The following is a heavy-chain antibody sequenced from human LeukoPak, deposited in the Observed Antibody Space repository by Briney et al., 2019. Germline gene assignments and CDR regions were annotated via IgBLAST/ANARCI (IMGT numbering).Heavy chain of an antibody. CDR1: GGSFSGYY. D-gene: IGHD6-19*01. CDR2: INYSGST. CDR3: ARVGGFGEPGGIAVAGTPHYYYYMDV. J-gene: IGHJ6*03. V-gene: IGHV4-34*01. Sequence: SETLSLTCAVYGGSFSGYYWSWIRQPPGKGLEWIGEINYSGSTNYNPSLKSRVTISVDTSKNQCSLKLSAVTAADTAVYYCARVGGFGEPGGIAVAGTPHYYYYMDVWGKGTTVTVSS.